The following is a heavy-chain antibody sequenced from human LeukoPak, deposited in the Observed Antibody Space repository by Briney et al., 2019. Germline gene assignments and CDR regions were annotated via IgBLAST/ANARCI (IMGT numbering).Heavy chain of an antibody. J-gene: IGHJ4*02. CDR2: IYYSGST. Sequence: SETLSLTCTVSGGSISSYYWSWIRQPPGKGLEWFGYIYYSGSTNYNPSLKSRVTISVDTSKNQFSDTAVYYCARSKNYDFWSGLDYWGQGALVTVSS. CDR3: SGLDY. CDR1: GGSISSYY. D-gene: IGHD3-3*01. V-gene: IGHV4-59*01.